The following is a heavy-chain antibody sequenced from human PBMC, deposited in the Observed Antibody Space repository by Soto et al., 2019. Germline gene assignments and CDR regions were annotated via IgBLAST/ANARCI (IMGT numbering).Heavy chain of an antibody. CDR1: GFTFSAYS. J-gene: IGHJ6*02. CDR3: AREIKTTAIKYYYYGMDV. CDR2: ISGSSTYM. D-gene: IGHD4-4*01. Sequence: GGSLRLSCAASGFTFSAYSMNWVRQAPGKGLEWVSSISGSSTYMYYADSVKGRFTISRDNAENSLYLQMNSLRAEDTAVYYCAREIKTTAIKYYYYGMDVWGQGTTVTVSS. V-gene: IGHV3-21*01.